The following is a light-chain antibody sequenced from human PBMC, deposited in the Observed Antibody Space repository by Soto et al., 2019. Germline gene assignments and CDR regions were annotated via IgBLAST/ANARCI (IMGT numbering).Light chain of an antibody. J-gene: IGKJ1*01. CDR3: QQSYTTPRT. Sequence: DIQMTHSPSSLSASVGDRVTVTCRASQNINNFLSWHQQKPGKAPKLLIYAASSLESGVPSRFSGSGSGTEFTLTISSLQPEDFATYFCQQSYTTPRTFGQGTKVDIK. CDR2: AAS. V-gene: IGKV1-39*01. CDR1: QNINNF.